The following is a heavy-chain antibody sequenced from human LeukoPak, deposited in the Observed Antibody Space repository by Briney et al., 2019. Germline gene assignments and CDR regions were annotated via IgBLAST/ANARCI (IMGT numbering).Heavy chain of an antibody. CDR2: ISTTSSYI. CDR1: GFTVSSNY. Sequence: GGSLRLSCAASGFTVSSNYMSWVRQAPGKGLEWVSSISTTSSYISYTDSVKGRFTLSRDNAKNSLYLQMNNLRAEDTAVYYCARSLGGDYLGARWGQGTLVTVSA. J-gene: IGHJ4*02. V-gene: IGHV3-21*01. D-gene: IGHD2-21*01. CDR3: ARSLGGDYLGAR.